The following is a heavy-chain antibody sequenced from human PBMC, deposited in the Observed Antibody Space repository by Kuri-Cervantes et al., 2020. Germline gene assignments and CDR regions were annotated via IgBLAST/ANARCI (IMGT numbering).Heavy chain of an antibody. V-gene: IGHV1-69*13. CDR3: ASLSGDYVFDY. CDR1: GGTFSSYA. J-gene: IGHJ4*02. CDR2: IIPIFGTA. D-gene: IGHD4-17*01. Sequence: SVKVSCKASGGTFSSYAISWVRQAPGQGLEWMGGIIPIFGTANYAQKFQGRVTITADESTSTAYMELSSLRSDDTAVYYCASLSGDYVFDYWGQGTLVTVSS.